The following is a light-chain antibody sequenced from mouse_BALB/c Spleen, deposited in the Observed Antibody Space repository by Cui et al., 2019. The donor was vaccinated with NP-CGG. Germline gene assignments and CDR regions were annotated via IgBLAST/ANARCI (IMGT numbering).Light chain of an antibody. J-gene: IGLJ1*01. CDR1: TGSVTTSNY. CDR2: GTN. V-gene: IGLV1*01. CDR3: ALWYSNHWV. Sequence: QAVVTQESALTTSPGATVTLTCRSSTGSVTTSNYANWVQEKPDHLFTGLIGGTNNRAPGVPARFSGSLIGDKAALTITGAQTEDEAIYFCALWYSNHWVCGGGTKLTVL.